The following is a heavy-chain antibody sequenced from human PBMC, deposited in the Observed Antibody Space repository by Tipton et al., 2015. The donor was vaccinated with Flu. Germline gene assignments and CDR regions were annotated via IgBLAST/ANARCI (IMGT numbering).Heavy chain of an antibody. Sequence: TLSLTCSVSGDSIGSRYFWGWIRQPPGKGLEWIGNIGHTGNTYHNPSLKSRVRLSVDTSKNQFSLKLTSVTAADTAVYYCARLTYYYGSGTSDYWGQGTLVTVSS. V-gene: IGHV4-38-2*01. CDR2: IGHTGNT. CDR1: GDSIGSRYF. D-gene: IGHD3-10*01. CDR3: ARLTYYYGSGTSDY. J-gene: IGHJ4*02.